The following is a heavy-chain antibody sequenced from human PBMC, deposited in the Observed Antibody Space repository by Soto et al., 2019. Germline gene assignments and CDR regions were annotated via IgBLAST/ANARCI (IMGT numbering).Heavy chain of an antibody. CDR1: GYTFTSYG. J-gene: IGHJ4*02. CDR2: ISGYNGDT. CDR3: ATEGSCNDFEY. V-gene: IGHV1-18*01. Sequence: ASVKVSCKASGYTFTSYGISWVRQAPGQGLSWMGWISGYNGDTNYAQKFQGRVTLTTDTSTSTAYLEVMTLRSDHTAVYYCATEGSCNDFEYWGLGRLVTVSS. D-gene: IGHD3-16*01.